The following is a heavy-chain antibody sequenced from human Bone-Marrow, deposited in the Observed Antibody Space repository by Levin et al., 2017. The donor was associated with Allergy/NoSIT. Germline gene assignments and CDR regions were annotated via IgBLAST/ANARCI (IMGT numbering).Heavy chain of an antibody. CDR2: IYYSGST. Sequence: KTSETLSLTCTVSGGSISSSSYYWGWIRQPPGKGLEWIGSIYYSGSTYYNPSLKSRVTISVDTSKNQFSLKLSSVTAADTAVYYCARHTEYSSSTAFDIWGQGTMVTVSS. D-gene: IGHD6-6*01. CDR3: ARHTEYSSSTAFDI. CDR1: GGSISSSSYY. V-gene: IGHV4-39*01. J-gene: IGHJ3*02.